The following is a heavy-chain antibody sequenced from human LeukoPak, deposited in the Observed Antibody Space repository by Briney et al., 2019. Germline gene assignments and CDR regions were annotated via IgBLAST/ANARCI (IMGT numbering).Heavy chain of an antibody. Sequence: SETLSLTCTVSGGSVSSTDYYWGWIRQPPGKGLEWIGEINHSGSTNYNPSLKSRVTISVDTSKNQFSLKLSSVTAADTAVYYCARGGYDSSGYQYYFDYWGQGTLVTVSS. CDR3: ARGGYDSSGYQYYFDY. CDR1: GGSVSSTDYY. J-gene: IGHJ4*02. V-gene: IGHV4-39*07. D-gene: IGHD3-22*01. CDR2: INHSGST.